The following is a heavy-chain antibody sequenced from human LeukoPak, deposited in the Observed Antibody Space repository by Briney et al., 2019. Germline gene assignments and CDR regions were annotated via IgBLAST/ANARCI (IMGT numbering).Heavy chain of an antibody. V-gene: IGHV3-15*01. Sequence: PGGSLRLSCAASGFTFSNAWMSWVRQAPGKGLEWVGRIKSKTDGGTTDYAAPVKGRFTISRDDSKNTLYLQMNSLKTEDTAVYYCTTHQLLYGIGAFDIWGQGTMVTVSS. CDR2: IKSKTDGGTT. D-gene: IGHD2-2*02. J-gene: IGHJ3*02. CDR1: GFTFSNAW. CDR3: TTHQLLYGIGAFDI.